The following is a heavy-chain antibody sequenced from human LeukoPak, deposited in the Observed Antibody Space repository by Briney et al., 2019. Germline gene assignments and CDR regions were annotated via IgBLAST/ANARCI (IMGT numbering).Heavy chain of an antibody. D-gene: IGHD1-1*01. CDR3: ATQPPTGTTLGGEIDY. CDR1: RGTLSSYA. V-gene: IGHV1-69*13. Sequence: GASVKGSCKASRGTLSSYAISWVRQAPGQRLEWMGGSIPIFGTANYAQKFQGRVTITADESTSTAYMELSSLRSEDTAVYYCATQPPTGTTLGGEIDYWGQGTLVTVSS. J-gene: IGHJ4*02. CDR2: SIPIFGTA.